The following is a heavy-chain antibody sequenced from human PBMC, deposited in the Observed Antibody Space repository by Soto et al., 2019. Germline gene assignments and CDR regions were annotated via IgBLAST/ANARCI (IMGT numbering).Heavy chain of an antibody. J-gene: IGHJ6*03. CDR2: ISAYNGNT. D-gene: IGHD3-3*01. CDR3: ARLNYDFWSGYLSYYYYYMDV. V-gene: IGHV1-18*01. CDR1: GYTFTSYG. Sequence: VASVKVSCKASGYTFTSYGISWVRQAPGQGLEWMGWISAYNGNTNYAQKLQGRVTMTTDTSTSTAYTELRSLRSDDTAVYYCARLNYDFWSGYLSYYYYYMDVWGKGTTVTVSS.